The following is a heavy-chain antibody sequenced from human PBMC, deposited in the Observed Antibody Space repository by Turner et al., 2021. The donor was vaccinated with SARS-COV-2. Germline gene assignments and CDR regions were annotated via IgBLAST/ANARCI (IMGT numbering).Heavy chain of an antibody. J-gene: IGHJ6*02. V-gene: IGHV3-30-3*01. CDR2: ISYDGSNK. CDR1: GFTFSSYA. CDR3: ARDHWGNVVVVTANHYYYGMDV. Sequence: SGFTFSSYAMHWARQAPGKGLEWVAVISYDGSNKYYADSVKGRFTISRDNSKNTLYLQMNSLRAEDTAVYYCARDHWGNVVVVTANHYYYGMDVWGQGTTVTVSS. D-gene: IGHD2-21*02.